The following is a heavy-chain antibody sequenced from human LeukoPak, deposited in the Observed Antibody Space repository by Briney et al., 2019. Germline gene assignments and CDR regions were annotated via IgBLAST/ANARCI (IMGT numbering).Heavy chain of an antibody. CDR1: GGTFSSYA. J-gene: IGHJ5*02. V-gene: IGHV1-69*01. D-gene: IGHD3-9*01. Sequence: SSVKVSCKASGGTFSSYAISWVRQAPGQGLEWMGGIIPIFGTANYAQKFQGRVTITADESTSTAYMELSSLRSEDTAVYYCAKGPAHDILTGYHFDPWGQGTLVTVSS. CDR3: AKGPAHDILTGYHFDP. CDR2: IIPIFGTA.